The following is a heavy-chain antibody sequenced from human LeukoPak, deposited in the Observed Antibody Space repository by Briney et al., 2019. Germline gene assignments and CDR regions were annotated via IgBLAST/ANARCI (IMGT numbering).Heavy chain of an antibody. J-gene: IGHJ3*02. CDR2: IYYSGST. V-gene: IGHV4-59*05. CDR3: ARGSLTYYDSSGYYYRAFDI. CDR1: GGSISSNC. D-gene: IGHD3-22*01. Sequence: SETLSLTCTVSGGSISSNCWSWIRQPPGKGLEWIGSIYYSGSTYYNPSLKSRVTISVDTSKNQFSLKLSSVTAADTAVYYCARGSLTYYDSSGYYYRAFDIWGQGTMVTVSS.